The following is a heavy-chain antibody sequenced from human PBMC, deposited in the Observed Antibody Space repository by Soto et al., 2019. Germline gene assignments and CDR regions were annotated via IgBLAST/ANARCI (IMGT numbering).Heavy chain of an antibody. J-gene: IGHJ4*02. CDR1: GRTFSDFP. V-gene: IGHV1-69*06. D-gene: IGHD1-1*01. CDR2: VIPLFGTT. Sequence: QLEQSADEVKKPGSSVKVSCTASGRTFSDFPISWVRQAPGQGLEWMGGVIPLFGTTFYAEIFQGRLSITADISTTTAYMELTSLRSDDTAVYFCATLGSPYNTGTSDSLASHWGQGTLVTVSS. CDR3: ATLGSPYNTGTSDSLASH.